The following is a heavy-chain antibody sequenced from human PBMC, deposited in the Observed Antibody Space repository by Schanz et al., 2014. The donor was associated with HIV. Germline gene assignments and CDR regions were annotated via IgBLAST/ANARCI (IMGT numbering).Heavy chain of an antibody. D-gene: IGHD4-17*01. CDR2: IWYDGSNK. CDR3: ATAAVTDYSDN. V-gene: IGHV3-33*08. Sequence: QVQLVESGGGVVQPGRSLRLSCAASGFTFSTCGMHWVRQAPGKGLACVAFIWYDGSNKYYADSVKGRFTISRDNSKNTLYLQMNSLRGEDTAVYYCATAAVTDYSDNWGQGTLVTVSS. CDR1: GFTFSTCG. J-gene: IGHJ4*02.